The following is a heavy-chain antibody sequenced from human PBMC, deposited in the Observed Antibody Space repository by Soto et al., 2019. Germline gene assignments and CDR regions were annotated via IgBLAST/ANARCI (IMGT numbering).Heavy chain of an antibody. D-gene: IGHD6-13*01. V-gene: IGHV2-5*02. CDR2: IYWDDDK. Sequence: QITLKESGPTLVKPTQTLTLTCTFSGFSLSTSGVGVGWIRQPPGKALEWLALIYWDDDKRYSPSLKSRLTTTKDTSKNQVVLTMTNTDPVDTDTYHCAHRIAAAEKYNWFDPWGQGTLVTVSS. CDR3: AHRIAAAEKYNWFDP. J-gene: IGHJ5*02. CDR1: GFSLSTSGVG.